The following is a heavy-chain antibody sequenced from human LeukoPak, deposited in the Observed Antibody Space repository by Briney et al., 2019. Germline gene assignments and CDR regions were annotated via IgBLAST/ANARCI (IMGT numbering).Heavy chain of an antibody. CDR3: ARGRGWLQVHWYFDL. CDR1: GGSFSGYY. V-gene: IGHV4-34*01. Sequence: SETLSLTCAVYGGSFSGYYWSWIRQPPGKGLEWIGEINHSGSTNYNPSLKSRVTISVDTSKNQFSLKLSSVTAADTAVYYCARGRGWLQVHWYFDLWGRGTLATVSS. J-gene: IGHJ2*01. CDR2: INHSGST. D-gene: IGHD5-12*01.